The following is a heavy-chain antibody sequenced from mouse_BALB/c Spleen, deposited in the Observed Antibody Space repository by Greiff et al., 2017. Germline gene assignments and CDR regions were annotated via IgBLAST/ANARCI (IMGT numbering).Heavy chain of an antibody. CDR2: IWGDGST. J-gene: IGHJ1*01. V-gene: IGHV2-6-7*01. CDR1: GFSLTGYG. D-gene: IGHD1-1*01. CDR3: ARDRDYGSLYWYFDV. Sequence: QVQLKQSGPGLVAPSQSLSITCTVSGFSLTGYGVNWVRQPPGKGLEWLGMIWGDGSTDYNSALKSRLSISKDNSKSQVFLKMNSLQTDDTARYYCARDRDYGSLYWYFDVWGAGTTVTVSS.